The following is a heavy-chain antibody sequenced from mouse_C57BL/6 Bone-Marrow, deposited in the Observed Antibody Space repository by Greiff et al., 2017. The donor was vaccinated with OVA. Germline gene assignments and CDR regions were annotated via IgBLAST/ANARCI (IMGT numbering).Heavy chain of an antibody. Sequence: VQLQQSGPGLVQPSQSLSITCTVSGFSLTSYGVHWVRQSPGKGLEWLGVIWSGGSTDYNAAFISRLRISKDNSKSQVFFKMNSLQADDTAIYYCASYSNYFAWFAYWGQGTLVTVSA. CDR2: IWSGGST. V-gene: IGHV2-2*01. CDR3: ASYSNYFAWFAY. J-gene: IGHJ3*01. CDR1: GFSLTSYG. D-gene: IGHD2-5*01.